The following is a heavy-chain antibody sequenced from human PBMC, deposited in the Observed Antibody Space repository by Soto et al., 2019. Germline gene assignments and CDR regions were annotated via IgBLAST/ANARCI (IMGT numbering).Heavy chain of an antibody. CDR2: AYYNENT. CDR1: GGSISSFTYY. D-gene: IGHD3-10*01. Sequence: SETLSLTCSVSGGSISSFTYYWGWIRQPPGKGLEWIGTAYYNENTYYNPSLKSRVTITVDTAKNQFSLNLRSVTAADTAMYFCARRERYYGSPGWFDPWGPGTLVTVSS. CDR3: ARRERYYGSPGWFDP. J-gene: IGHJ5*02. V-gene: IGHV4-39*01.